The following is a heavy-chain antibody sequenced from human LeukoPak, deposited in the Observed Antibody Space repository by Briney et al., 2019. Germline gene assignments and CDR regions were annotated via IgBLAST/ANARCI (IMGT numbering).Heavy chain of an antibody. CDR1: GFTFSSYG. J-gene: IGHJ6*02. V-gene: IGHV3-30*18. CDR3: AKDVRRIAAAPYGMDV. Sequence: GRSLRLSCAASGFTFSSYGMHWVRQAPGKGLEWVAVISYDGSNKYYADSVKGRFTISRDNSKNTLYLQMNSLRAEDTAVYYCAKDVRRIAAAPYGMDVWGQGTTVTVSS. D-gene: IGHD6-13*01. CDR2: ISYDGSNK.